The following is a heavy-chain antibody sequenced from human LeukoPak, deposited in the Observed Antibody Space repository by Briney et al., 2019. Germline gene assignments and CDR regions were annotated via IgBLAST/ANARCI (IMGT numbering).Heavy chain of an antibody. J-gene: IGHJ4*02. CDR2: IIPILGIA. D-gene: IGHD2-21*02. CDR1: GGTFSSYA. Sequence: ASVKVSCKASGGTFSSYAISWVRQAPGQGLEWMGRIIPILGIASYAQKFQGRVTITADKSTSTAYMELSSLRSEDTAVYYCARGPVVVTAFSFDYWGQGTLVTVSS. V-gene: IGHV1-69*04. CDR3: ARGPVVVTAFSFDY.